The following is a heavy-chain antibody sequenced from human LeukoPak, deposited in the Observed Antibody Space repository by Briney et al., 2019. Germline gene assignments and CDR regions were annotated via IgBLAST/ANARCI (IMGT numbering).Heavy chain of an antibody. D-gene: IGHD1-26*01. CDR2: MNPNSGNT. V-gene: IGHV1-8*01. Sequence: GASVKVSCKASGYTFTSYDINWVRQAAGQGPEWMGWMNPNSGNTGYAQKFQGRVTMTRNTSISTAYMELSSLRSEDTAVYYCARGRPYRDAFDIWGQGTMVTVSS. J-gene: IGHJ3*02. CDR1: GYTFTSYD. CDR3: ARGRPYRDAFDI.